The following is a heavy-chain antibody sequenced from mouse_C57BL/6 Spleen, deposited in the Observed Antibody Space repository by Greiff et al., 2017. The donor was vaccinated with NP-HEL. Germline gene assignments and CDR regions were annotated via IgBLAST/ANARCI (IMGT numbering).Heavy chain of an antibody. J-gene: IGHJ4*01. CDR2: IYPGDGDT. CDR1: GYAFSSYW. CDR3: ARSSPYGSSWGYAMDY. V-gene: IGHV1-80*01. Sequence: VQLQQSGAELVKPGASVKISCKASGYAFSSYWMNWVKQRPGKGLEWIGQIYPGDGDTNYNGKFKGKATLTADKSSSTAYMQLSSLTSEDSAVYFCARSSPYGSSWGYAMDYWGQGTSVTVSS. D-gene: IGHD1-1*01.